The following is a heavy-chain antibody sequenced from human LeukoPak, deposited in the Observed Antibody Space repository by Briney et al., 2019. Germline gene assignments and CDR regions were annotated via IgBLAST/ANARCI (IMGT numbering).Heavy chain of an antibody. CDR1: GYSFSSYW. D-gene: IGHD5-24*01. V-gene: IGHV5-51*01. J-gene: IGHJ4*02. CDR2: IFPGGSEI. Sequence: GESLKISCKGLGYSFSSYWNAWVRQTPGKGLEWMGIIFPGGSEIRYSPSSQGQVTISADRSTSTAYLQWSSLKTSDTAIYYCTRASGDGHNQNFDFWGQGTLVTVSS. CDR3: TRASGDGHNQNFDF.